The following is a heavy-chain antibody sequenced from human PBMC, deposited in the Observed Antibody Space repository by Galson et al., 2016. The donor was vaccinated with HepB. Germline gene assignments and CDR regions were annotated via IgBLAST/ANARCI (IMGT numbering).Heavy chain of an antibody. V-gene: IGHV3-30*18. CDR2: ISYDGSDR. CDR1: GFSFSTYG. Sequence: SLRLSCAASGFSFSTYGMHWVRQAPGKGLEWVAVISYDGSDRFYADSVKGRFTIARDNSKNTLYLQMNSLRPEDTAVYYCAKSSTEQERQGYFDYWGHGTLLTVSS. D-gene: IGHD1-1*01. J-gene: IGHJ4*01. CDR3: AKSSTEQERQGYFDY.